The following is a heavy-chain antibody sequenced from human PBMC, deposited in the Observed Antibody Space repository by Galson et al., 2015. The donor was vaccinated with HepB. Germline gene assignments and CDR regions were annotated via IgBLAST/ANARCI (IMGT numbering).Heavy chain of an antibody. Sequence: SLRLSCAASGFTFTAYDFHWVRQVTGKGLEWVSAIGIAGDTYYPDSVEGRFTVSREDAKNSLFLQMNSLRAEDAAVYYCARDRYYEGSGYYYSDNWGQGTLVTVSS. J-gene: IGHJ4*02. D-gene: IGHD3-22*01. CDR2: IGIAGDT. CDR1: GFTFTAYD. V-gene: IGHV3-13*01. CDR3: ARDRYYEGSGYYYSDN.